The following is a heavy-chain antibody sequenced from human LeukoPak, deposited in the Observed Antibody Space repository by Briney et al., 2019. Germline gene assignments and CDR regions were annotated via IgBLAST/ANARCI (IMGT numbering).Heavy chain of an antibody. V-gene: IGHV1-2*02. D-gene: IGHD3-10*01. J-gene: IGHJ4*02. Sequence: ASVKVSCKASGYTFTGYYMHWVRHAPGQGLEWMGWINPNSGGTNYAQKFQGRVTMTRDTSISTAYMELSRLRSDDTAVYYCARPMVRGVIGVFDYWGQGTLVTVSS. CDR2: INPNSGGT. CDR1: GYTFTGYY. CDR3: ARPMVRGVIGVFDY.